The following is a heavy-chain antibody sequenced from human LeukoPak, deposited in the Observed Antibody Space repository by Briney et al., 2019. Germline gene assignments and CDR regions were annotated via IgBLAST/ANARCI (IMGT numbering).Heavy chain of an antibody. J-gene: IGHJ3*02. CDR1: GFTFSSYS. V-gene: IGHV3-21*04. CDR2: ISSSSSYI. CDR3: ASDPTYGDYRRDAFDI. D-gene: IGHD4-17*01. Sequence: GGSLRLSCAASGFTFSSYSMNWVRQAPGKGLEWVSSISSSSSYIYYADSVKGRFTISRDNAKNSLYLQMNSLRAEDTAVYYCASDPTYGDYRRDAFDIWGQGTMVTVSS.